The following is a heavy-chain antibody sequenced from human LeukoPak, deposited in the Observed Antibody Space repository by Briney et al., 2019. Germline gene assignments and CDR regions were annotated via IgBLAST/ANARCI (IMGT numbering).Heavy chain of an antibody. D-gene: IGHD6-19*01. CDR1: GFIFCSYW. J-gene: IGHJ4*02. CDR2: INGDGSST. Sequence: GESLRLSCAASGFIFCSYWMHWVRQAPGKGPVWVSRINGDGSSTTYSDSVKGRFTISRDNAKNTLYLQMNSLRADDTAVYYCARILSAGNSGWSPFDYWGQGTLVTVSS. CDR3: ARILSAGNSGWSPFDY. V-gene: IGHV3-74*01.